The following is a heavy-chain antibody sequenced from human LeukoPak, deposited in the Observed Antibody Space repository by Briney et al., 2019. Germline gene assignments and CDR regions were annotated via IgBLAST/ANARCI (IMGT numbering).Heavy chain of an antibody. CDR2: IYYSGST. CDR1: GGSISSGGYY. CDR3: ARSPVDYDILTGYYLYYYMDV. V-gene: IGHV4-31*03. D-gene: IGHD3-9*01. J-gene: IGHJ6*03. Sequence: SETLSLTCTVSGGSISSGGYYWSWIRQHPGKGLEWIGYIYYSGSTYYNPSLKSRVTISVDTSKNQFSLKLSSVTAADTAVYYCARSPVDYDILTGYYLYYYMDVWGKGTTVTVSS.